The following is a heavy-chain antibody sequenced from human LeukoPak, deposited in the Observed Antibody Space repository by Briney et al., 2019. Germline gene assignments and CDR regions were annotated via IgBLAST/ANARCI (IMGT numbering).Heavy chain of an antibody. V-gene: IGHV3-30*02. D-gene: IGHD6-13*01. CDR2: VRYDGSNK. CDR1: GFTFSSYG. CDR3: ARETENSSWYGDVFDY. Sequence: GGSLRLSCAASGFTFSSYGMHWVRQAPGKGLEWVAFVRYDGSNKYYADSVKGRFTISRDNSKNTLYLQMNSLRAEDTAVYYCARETENSSWYGDVFDYWGQGTLVTVSS. J-gene: IGHJ4*02.